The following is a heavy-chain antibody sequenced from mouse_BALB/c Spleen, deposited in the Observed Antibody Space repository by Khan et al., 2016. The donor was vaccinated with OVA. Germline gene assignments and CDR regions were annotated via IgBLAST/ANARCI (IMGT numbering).Heavy chain of an antibody. Sequence: VQLQQSGPELVRPGASVKISCKASGYSFTGYFMNWVMQSHGKSLEWIGRINPHIGETFYNQRFKDKATLTVDESSNTAHMELRSLASEDSAVYYCTRYYRNDFDYWGQGTTLTVSS. CDR3: TRYYRNDFDY. J-gene: IGHJ2*01. CDR2: INPHIGET. V-gene: IGHV1-20*02. CDR1: GYSFTGYF. D-gene: IGHD1-1*01.